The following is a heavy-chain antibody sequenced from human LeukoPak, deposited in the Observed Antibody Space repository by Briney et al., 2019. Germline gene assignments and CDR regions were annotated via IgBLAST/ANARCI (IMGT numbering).Heavy chain of an antibody. Sequence: GASVKVSCKASGYTFTSYAMHWVRQAPGQRLEWMGWINAGNGNTKYSQKFQGRVTITRDTSASTAYMELSSLRSEDTAVYYCARVRTYGSGRIVHNWFDPWGQGTLVTVSS. V-gene: IGHV1-3*01. CDR3: ARVRTYGSGRIVHNWFDP. J-gene: IGHJ5*02. CDR1: GYTFTSYA. D-gene: IGHD3-10*01. CDR2: INAGNGNT.